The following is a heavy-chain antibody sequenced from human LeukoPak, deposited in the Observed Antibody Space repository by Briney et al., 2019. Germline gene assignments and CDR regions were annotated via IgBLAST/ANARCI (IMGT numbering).Heavy chain of an antibody. V-gene: IGHV3-53*01. D-gene: IGHD6-13*01. CDR3: ARGRKYSSSWYLDY. CDR2: IYSGGST. J-gene: IGHJ4*02. Sequence: GGSLRLSCAASGFTVSSNYMSWVRQAPGKGLEWVSVIYSGGSTYYADSVKGRFTISRDNSKNTLYLIMNSLRAEDTAVYYCARGRKYSSSWYLDYWGQGTLVTGSS. CDR1: GFTVSSNY.